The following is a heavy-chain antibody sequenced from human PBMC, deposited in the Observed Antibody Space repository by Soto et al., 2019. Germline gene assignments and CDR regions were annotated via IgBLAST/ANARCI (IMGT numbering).Heavy chain of an antibody. CDR3: ERDAVGATYFDY. CDR1: GYTFTSYY. CDR2: INPSGGST. V-gene: IGHV1-46*01. Sequence: ASVKVSCKASGYTFTSYYMHWVRQAPGQGLEWMGIINPSGGSTSYAQKFQGRVTMTRDTSTNTVYMELSSLRSEDTAVYYCERDAVGATYFDYWGQGTLVTVSS. D-gene: IGHD1-26*01. J-gene: IGHJ4*02.